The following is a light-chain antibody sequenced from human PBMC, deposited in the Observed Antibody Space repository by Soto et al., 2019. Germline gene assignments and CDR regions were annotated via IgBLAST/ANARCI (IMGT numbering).Light chain of an antibody. Sequence: EIVLTQSPGTLSLSPGERATLSCRASKSVSSSYLAWYQQKPGQAPRLLIYGASSRATGIPDRFSGSGSGTDFTLTISILEPEDFAVYYCQQYGSSSITFGQGTRLEIK. CDR2: GAS. J-gene: IGKJ5*01. CDR1: KSVSSSY. CDR3: QQYGSSSIT. V-gene: IGKV3-20*01.